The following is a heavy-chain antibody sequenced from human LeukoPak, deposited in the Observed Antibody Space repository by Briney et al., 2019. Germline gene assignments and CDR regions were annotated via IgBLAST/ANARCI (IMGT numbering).Heavy chain of an antibody. Sequence: SETLSLTCAVYGGSFSGYYWSWIRQPPGKGLEWIGEINHSGSTNYNPSLKSRVTISVDTSKNQFSLKLSSVTAADTAVYCCARRLRRGYYYDSSGYYRHAFEIWGQGTMVTVSS. J-gene: IGHJ3*02. CDR1: GGSFSGYY. V-gene: IGHV4-34*01. D-gene: IGHD3-22*01. CDR3: ARRLRRGYYYDSSGYYRHAFEI. CDR2: INHSGST.